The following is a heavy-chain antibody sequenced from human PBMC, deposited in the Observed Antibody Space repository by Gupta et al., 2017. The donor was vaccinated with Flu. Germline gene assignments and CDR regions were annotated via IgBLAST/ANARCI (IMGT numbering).Heavy chain of an antibody. Sequence: VRQTPGKGLEWVAAISSTSKTIYYVDSVKGRFTISRDNSESRLFLQMNSLRADDTAVYHCARIRRSISTTIIKPADAWGQGTLVTVSS. V-gene: IGHV3-23*02. D-gene: IGHD3-3*01. CDR2: ISSTSKTI. J-gene: IGHJ5*02. CDR3: ARIRRSISTTIIKPADA.